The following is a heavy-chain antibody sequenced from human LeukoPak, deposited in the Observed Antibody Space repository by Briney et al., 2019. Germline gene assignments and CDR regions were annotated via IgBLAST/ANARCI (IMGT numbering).Heavy chain of an antibody. CDR1: GFTFSDYY. D-gene: IGHD4-17*01. V-gene: IGHV3-11*04. CDR2: ISSSSSTI. CDR3: ARGYYGDYFLDY. J-gene: IGHJ4*02. Sequence: GGSLRLSCAASGFTFSDYYMSWIRQAPGKGLEWVSYISSSSSTIYYADSVRGRFTISRDTAKNSLYLQMNSLRDEDTAVYYCARGYYGDYFLDYWGQGTLVTVSS.